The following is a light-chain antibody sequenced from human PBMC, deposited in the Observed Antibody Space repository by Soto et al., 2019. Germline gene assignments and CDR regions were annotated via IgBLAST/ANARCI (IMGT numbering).Light chain of an antibody. V-gene: IGKV3-15*01. CDR3: QQYHNFALWT. J-gene: IGKJ1*01. CDR2: GAS. Sequence: EIVMTQSPATLSVSPGERATLSCRASQSVSSNLAWYQQKPGQAPRLLIYGASTRATGIPARFSGSGSGTEFTLPISSLQYEDFAVYYCQQYHNFALWTFGQGTKVEIK. CDR1: QSVSSN.